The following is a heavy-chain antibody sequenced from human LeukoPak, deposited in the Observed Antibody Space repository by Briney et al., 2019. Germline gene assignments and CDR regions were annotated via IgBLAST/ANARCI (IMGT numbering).Heavy chain of an antibody. CDR3: ARGGSYLSAFDI. CDR1: GFTFSSYS. D-gene: IGHD1-26*01. J-gene: IGHJ3*02. CDR2: ISGSGGST. V-gene: IGHV3-23*01. Sequence: GGSLRLSCAASGFTFSSYSMNWVRQAPGKGLEWVSAISGSGGSTYYADSVKGRFTISRDNSKNTLYLQMNSLRAEDTAVYYCARGGSYLSAFDIWGQGTMVTVSS.